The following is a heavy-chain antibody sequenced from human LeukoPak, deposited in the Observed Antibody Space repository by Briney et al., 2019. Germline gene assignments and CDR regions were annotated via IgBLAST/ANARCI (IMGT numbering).Heavy chain of an antibody. D-gene: IGHD6-19*01. CDR3: AKDGYSSGWAPFDY. Sequence: GGSLRLSCAASGLTFSSYAMSWVRQAPGKGLECVSAISGSGGSTFYADSGKGRFAIPRDNSKNTLYLQMNSLRAEVTAVYYCAKDGYSSGWAPFDYWGQGTLVTVSS. V-gene: IGHV3-23*01. CDR1: GLTFSSYA. CDR2: ISGSGGST. J-gene: IGHJ4*02.